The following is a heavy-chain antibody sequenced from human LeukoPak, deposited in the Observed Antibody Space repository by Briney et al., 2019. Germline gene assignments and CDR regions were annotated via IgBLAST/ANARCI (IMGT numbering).Heavy chain of an antibody. CDR2: IYSGGST. CDR1: GFTVSRNY. Sequence: PPGGSLRLSCAASGFTVSRNYMTWVRQAPGKGPEWVSVIYSGGSTYYADSVKGRFTISRDNSKNTLFLQMNSLRAEDTAVYYCARASLAYFDSWGQGTLVTVSS. J-gene: IGHJ4*02. V-gene: IGHV3-53*01. CDR3: ARASLAYFDS.